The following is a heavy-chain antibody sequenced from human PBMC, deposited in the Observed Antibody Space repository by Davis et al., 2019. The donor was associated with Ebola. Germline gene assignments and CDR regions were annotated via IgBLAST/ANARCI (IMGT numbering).Heavy chain of an antibody. Sequence: SVKVSCKASGGTFSSYAISWVRQAPGQGLEWMGGIIPFLGIANYAQKFQVRVTITADESTSTAYMELSSLRSEDTAVYYCAREGGTGDVFDIWGQGTMVTVSS. CDR1: GGTFSSYA. D-gene: IGHD3/OR15-3a*01. J-gene: IGHJ3*02. CDR2: IIPFLGIA. V-gene: IGHV1-69*10. CDR3: AREGGTGDVFDI.